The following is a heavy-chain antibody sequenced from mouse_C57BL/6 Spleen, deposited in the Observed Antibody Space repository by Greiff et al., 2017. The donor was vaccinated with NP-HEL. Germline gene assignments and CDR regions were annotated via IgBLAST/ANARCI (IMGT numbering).Heavy chain of an antibody. D-gene: IGHD2-4*01. J-gene: IGHJ3*01. Sequence: EVQVVESGGGLVKPGGSLKLSCAASGFTFSSYAMSWVRQTPEKRLEWVATISDGGSYTYYPDNVKGRFTISRDNAKNNLYLQMSHLKSEDTAMYYCAREDYYDYDEAWFAYWGQGTLVTVSA. CDR2: ISDGGSYT. CDR1: GFTFSSYA. V-gene: IGHV5-4*01. CDR3: AREDYYDYDEAWFAY.